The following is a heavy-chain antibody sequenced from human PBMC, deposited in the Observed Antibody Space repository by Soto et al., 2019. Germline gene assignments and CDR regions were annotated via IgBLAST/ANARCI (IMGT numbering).Heavy chain of an antibody. V-gene: IGHV1-46*03. D-gene: IGHD2-15*01. J-gene: IGHJ6*02. Sequence: ASVKVSCKASGYTFTSYYMHWVRQAPGQGLEWMGIINPSGGSTSYAQKFQGRVTMTRDTSTSTVYMELSSLRSEDTAAYYCARELLDIVVVVAVRPDGLDVWGQGTTVTLSS. CDR1: GYTFTSYY. CDR2: INPSGGST. CDR3: ARELLDIVVVVAVRPDGLDV.